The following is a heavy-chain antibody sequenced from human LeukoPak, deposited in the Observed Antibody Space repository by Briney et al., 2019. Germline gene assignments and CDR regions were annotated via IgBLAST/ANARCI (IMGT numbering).Heavy chain of an antibody. CDR3: ARRVVPAAKSTGWFDP. CDR1: GGSFSGYY. D-gene: IGHD2-2*01. CDR2: INHSGST. V-gene: IGHV4-34*01. J-gene: IGHJ5*02. Sequence: SETLSLTCAVYGGSFSGYYWSWIRQPPGKGLEWIGEINHSGSTNYNPSLKSRVTISVDTSKNQFSLKLSSVTAADTAVYYCARRVVPAAKSTGWFDPWGQGTLVTVSS.